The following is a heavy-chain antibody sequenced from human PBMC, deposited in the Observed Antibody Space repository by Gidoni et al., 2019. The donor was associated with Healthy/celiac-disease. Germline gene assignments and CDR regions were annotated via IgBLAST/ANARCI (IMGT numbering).Heavy chain of an antibody. V-gene: IGHV3-13*04. CDR1: GFTFSSYD. D-gene: IGHD5-12*01. J-gene: IGHJ4*02. CDR3: ARSPTRGYSGYDY. Sequence: EVQLVESGVGLVQPGGSLRLSCAASGFTFSSYDMHWVRQATGKGLEWVSAIGTAGDKYYPGSVKGRSTISRENAKNSLYLQMNSLRAGDTAVYYCARSPTRGYSGYDYWGQGTLVTVSS. CDR2: IGTAGDK.